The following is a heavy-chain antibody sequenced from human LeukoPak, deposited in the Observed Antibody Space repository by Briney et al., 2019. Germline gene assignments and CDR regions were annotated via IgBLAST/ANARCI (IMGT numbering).Heavy chain of an antibody. Sequence: SETLSLTCTVSGGSISSYYWSWIRQPPGTGLEWIGYIYYSGSTNYNPSLKSRVTISVDTSKNQFSLKLSSVTAADTAVYYCARETAHYDILTGYYPDAFDIWGQGTMVTVSS. J-gene: IGHJ3*02. D-gene: IGHD3-9*01. CDR2: IYYSGST. CDR3: ARETAHYDILTGYYPDAFDI. CDR1: GGSISSYY. V-gene: IGHV4-59*01.